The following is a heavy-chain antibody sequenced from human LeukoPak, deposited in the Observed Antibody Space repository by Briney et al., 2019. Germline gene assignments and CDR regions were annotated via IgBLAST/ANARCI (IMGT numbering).Heavy chain of an antibody. CDR1: GGSISSSSYY. J-gene: IGHJ4*02. D-gene: IGHD6-19*01. CDR3: ASPSRSGSGWYHPAKGFDY. V-gene: IGHV4-39*07. Sequence: PSETLSLTCTVSGGSISSSSYYWGWIRQPPGKGLEWIGSIYYSGSTYYNPSLKSRVTISVDTSKNQFSLKLSSVTAADTAVYYCASPSRSGSGWYHPAKGFDYWGQGTLVTVSS. CDR2: IYYSGST.